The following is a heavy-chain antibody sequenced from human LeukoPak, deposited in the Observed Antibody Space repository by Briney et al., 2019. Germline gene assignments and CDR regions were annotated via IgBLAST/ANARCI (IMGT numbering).Heavy chain of an antibody. CDR3: ARDLLATAPRRSPFEY. J-gene: IGHJ4*02. CDR1: GFTFSNYG. V-gene: IGHV3-30*02. CDR2: IHYVGGSQ. Sequence: GGSLRLSCATSGFTFSNYGMHWVRQAPGKGLEWVAFIHYVGGSQYYADSVTGRFSISRDNSRNTLYLQMNSLTTEDTAVYFCARDLLATAPRRSPFEYWGQGTLVPVSS.